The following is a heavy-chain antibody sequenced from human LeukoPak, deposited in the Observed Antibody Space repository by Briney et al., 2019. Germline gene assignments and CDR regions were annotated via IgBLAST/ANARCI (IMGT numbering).Heavy chain of an antibody. V-gene: IGHV5-51*01. CDR3: AGPERSTAGSLLYDN. J-gene: IGHJ4*02. CDR2: IYPGDSDT. CDR1: GYSFTTYW. D-gene: IGHD6-13*01. Sequence: GESPKISCKGSGYSFTTYWIGWGRQMPGKGLKWMGSIYPGDSDTRYNPAFPGQVTITADKSISAAYLQWSSLKASDTAMYYCAGPERSTAGSLLYDNWGQGTLVTVSS.